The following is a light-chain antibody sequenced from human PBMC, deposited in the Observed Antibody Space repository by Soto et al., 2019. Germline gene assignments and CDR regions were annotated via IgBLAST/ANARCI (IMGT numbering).Light chain of an antibody. CDR2: GAS. Sequence: EIVLTQSPATLSAFPGDRVTLSCRASQALNTRLAWYQHKPGQAPRLLIYGASRRATGIPDRFTGSGSGTDFTLTISRLEPEDFAVYYCQQYVSSPWAFGQGTKVDIK. CDR1: QALNTR. J-gene: IGKJ1*01. V-gene: IGKV3-20*01. CDR3: QQYVSSPWA.